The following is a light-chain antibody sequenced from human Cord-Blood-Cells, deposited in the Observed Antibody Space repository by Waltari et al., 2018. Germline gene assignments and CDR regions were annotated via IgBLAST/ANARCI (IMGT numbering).Light chain of an antibody. J-gene: IGLJ3*02. CDR2: SNN. V-gene: IGLV1-44*01. CDR3: AAWDDSLNGWV. Sequence: QSVLTQPPSASGTPGQRVTISCSGSSSNIGSNTVNWYQQLPGTAPKLLIYSNNPRSSGVPARFSGSKSGTSASLAISGLQSEDEADYYCAAWDDSLNGWVFGGGTKLTVL. CDR1: SSNIGSNT.